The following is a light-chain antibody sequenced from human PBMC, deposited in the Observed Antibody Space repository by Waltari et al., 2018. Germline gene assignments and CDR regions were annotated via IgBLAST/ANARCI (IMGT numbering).Light chain of an antibody. Sequence: QSALTQPASVSGSPGQSITISCTGSSSDVGGDDSVSWYEDHPGQAPKVIIYDVNKRPSGVSDRFSGSKSGNTASLTISGLQVEDEATFYCSSQSTKNGVIFGGGTKVTVL. CDR3: SSQSTKNGVI. CDR1: SSDVGGDDS. J-gene: IGLJ2*01. V-gene: IGLV2-14*03. CDR2: DVN.